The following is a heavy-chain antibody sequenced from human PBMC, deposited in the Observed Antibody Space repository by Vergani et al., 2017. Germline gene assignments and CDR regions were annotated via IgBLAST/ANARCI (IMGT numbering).Heavy chain of an antibody. J-gene: IGHJ4*02. Sequence: QVHLVESGGGVVQPGRSLRLSCVVSGFTYSYYGMHWVRQAPGKGLEWVAVISYDGTQKYYADSVKGRFTISRDNSKSTLYLQMNSLRTEDTAVYYCATKSCGTPGCQIGYFREWGQGILVTVSS. CDR3: ATKSCGTPGCQIGYFRE. CDR1: GFTYSYYG. V-gene: IGHV3-30*03. D-gene: IGHD1-1*01. CDR2: ISYDGTQK.